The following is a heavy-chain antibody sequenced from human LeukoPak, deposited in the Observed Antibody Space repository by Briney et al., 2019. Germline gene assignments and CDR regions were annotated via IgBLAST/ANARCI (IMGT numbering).Heavy chain of an antibody. V-gene: IGHV3-53*04. J-gene: IGHJ4*02. CDR1: GLTFSSYS. D-gene: IGHD2-21*02. CDR3: ARGFKDCGGDCYDY. CDR2: IYSGGST. Sequence: GGSLRLSCAASGLTFSSYSMNWVRQAPGKGLEWVSVIYSGGSTYYADSVKGRFTISRHNSKNTLYLQMNSLRAEDTAVYYCARGFKDCGGDCYDYWGQGTLVTVSS.